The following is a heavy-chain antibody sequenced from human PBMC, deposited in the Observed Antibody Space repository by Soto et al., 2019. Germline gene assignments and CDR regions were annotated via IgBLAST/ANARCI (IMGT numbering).Heavy chain of an antibody. J-gene: IGHJ4*02. Sequence: SVKVSCKASGGTFSSYAISWVRQAPGQGLEWMGGIIPIFGTANYAQKFQGRVTITADESTSTAYMELSSLRSEDTAVYYCARDSNSGSYFDYWGQGTLVTVSS. CDR2: IIPIFGTA. V-gene: IGHV1-69*13. CDR3: ARDSNSGSYFDY. D-gene: IGHD1-26*01. CDR1: GGTFSSYA.